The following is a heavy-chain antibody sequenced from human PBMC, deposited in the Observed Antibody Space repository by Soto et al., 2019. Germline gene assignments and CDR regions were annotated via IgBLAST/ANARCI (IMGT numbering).Heavy chain of an antibody. Sequence: PGGSLRLSCAASRFTFSSYWMSWVRQAPGKGLEWVANIKQDGSEKYYVDSVKGRFTISRDNAKNSLYLQMNSLRAEDTAVYYCARARTLGNWNYFSMLVYWGQGTLVTVSS. CDR2: IKQDGSEK. V-gene: IGHV3-7*01. J-gene: IGHJ4*02. D-gene: IGHD1-7*01. CDR1: RFTFSSYW. CDR3: ARARTLGNWNYFSMLVY.